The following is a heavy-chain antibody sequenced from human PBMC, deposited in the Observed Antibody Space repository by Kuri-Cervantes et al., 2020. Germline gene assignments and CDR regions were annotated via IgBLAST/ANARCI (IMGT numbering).Heavy chain of an antibody. CDR3: ARAVGIVGATDY. CDR2: ISSSSSYI. J-gene: IGHJ4*02. D-gene: IGHD1-26*01. V-gene: IGHV3-21*01. CDR1: GFTFSSYN. Sequence: GESLKISCAASGFTFSSYNMNWVRQAPGKGLEWVSSISSSSSYIYYADSVKGRFTISSDNAKNSLYLQMNSLRAEDTAVYYCARAVGIVGATDYWGQGTLVTVSS.